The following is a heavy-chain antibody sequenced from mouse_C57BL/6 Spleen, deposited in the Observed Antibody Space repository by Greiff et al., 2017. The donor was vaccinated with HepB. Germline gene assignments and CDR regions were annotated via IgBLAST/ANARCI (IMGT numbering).Heavy chain of an antibody. V-gene: IGHV1-55*01. D-gene: IGHD2-3*01. CDR1: GYTFTSYW. Sequence: QVQLQQPGAELVKPGASVKMSCKASGYTFTSYWITWVKQRPGQGLEWIGDIYPGSGSTNYNEKFKSKATLTVDTSSSTAYMQLSSLPSEDSTVYYCARAGFYDADYWGQGTTLTVSS. J-gene: IGHJ2*01. CDR3: ARAGFYDADY. CDR2: IYPGSGST.